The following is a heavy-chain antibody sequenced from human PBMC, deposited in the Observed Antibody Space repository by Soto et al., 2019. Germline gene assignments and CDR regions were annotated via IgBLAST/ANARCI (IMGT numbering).Heavy chain of an antibody. V-gene: IGHV4-59*01. CDR3: ARFEGVIYAFDI. J-gene: IGHJ3*02. Sequence: PSETLSLTCTVSGGSISSYYWSWIRQPPGKGLEWIGYIYYSGSTNYNPSLKSRVTISVDTSKNQFSLKLSSVTAADTAVYYCARFEGVIYAFDIWGQGTMVTVSS. CDR1: GGSISSYY. CDR2: IYYSGST. D-gene: IGHD2-21*01.